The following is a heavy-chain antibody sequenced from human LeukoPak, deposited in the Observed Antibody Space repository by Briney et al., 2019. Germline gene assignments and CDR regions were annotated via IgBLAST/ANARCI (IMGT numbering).Heavy chain of an antibody. V-gene: IGHV3-30*03. J-gene: IGHJ3*02. Sequence: GGSLRLSCAASGFTFSSYGIHWVRLAPGRGLEWVAVISDDGTRKYYADSVQGRFTISRDNSKNTLYLQMNSLRAEDTAVYYCAREFSGYAFDIWGQGTMVTVSS. D-gene: IGHD6-19*01. CDR2: ISDDGTRK. CDR1: GFTFSSYG. CDR3: AREFSGYAFDI.